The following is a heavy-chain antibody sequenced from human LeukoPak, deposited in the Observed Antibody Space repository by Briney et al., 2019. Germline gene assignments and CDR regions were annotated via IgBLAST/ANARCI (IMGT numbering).Heavy chain of an antibody. CDR1: GFTVSSNY. J-gene: IGHJ5*02. CDR2: ISGSGGST. D-gene: IGHD2-2*02. Sequence: GGSLRLSCAASGFTVSSNYMSWVRQAPGKGLEWVSAISGSGGSTYYADSVKGRFTISRDNSKNTLYLQMNSLRAEDTAVYYCATTGGYCSSTSCYMGEYWFDPWGQGTLVTVSS. V-gene: IGHV3-23*01. CDR3: ATTGGYCSSTSCYMGEYWFDP.